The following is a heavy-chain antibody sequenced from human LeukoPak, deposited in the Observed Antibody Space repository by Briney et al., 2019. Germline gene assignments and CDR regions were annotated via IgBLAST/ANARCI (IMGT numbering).Heavy chain of an antibody. CDR3: ARDQSGSYCSSTSCYYFDY. J-gene: IGHJ4*02. CDR1: GGSISSYY. V-gene: IGHV4-4*07. CDR2: IYTSGST. D-gene: IGHD2-2*01. Sequence: PSETLSLTCTVPGGSISSYYWSWIRQPAGKGLEWIGRIYTSGSTNYNPSLKSRVTMSVDTSKNQFSLKLSSVTAADTAVYYCARDQSGSYCSSTSCYYFDYWGQGTLVTVSS.